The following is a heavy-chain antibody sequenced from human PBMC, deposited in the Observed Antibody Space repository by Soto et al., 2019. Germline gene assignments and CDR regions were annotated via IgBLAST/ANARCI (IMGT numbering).Heavy chain of an antibody. J-gene: IGHJ6*02. CDR2: ISAYNGNT. D-gene: IGHD3-10*01. Sequence: QVQLVQSGAEVKKPGASVKVSCKASGYTFTSYGISWVRQAPGQGLEWMGWISAYNGNTNYAQKLQGRVTMTTDTSTSTAYMELRSLRSDDTAVYYCARDGEITMVRGVGYYYYGMDVWGQGTTVTVSS. V-gene: IGHV1-18*01. CDR3: ARDGEITMVRGVGYYYYGMDV. CDR1: GYTFTSYG.